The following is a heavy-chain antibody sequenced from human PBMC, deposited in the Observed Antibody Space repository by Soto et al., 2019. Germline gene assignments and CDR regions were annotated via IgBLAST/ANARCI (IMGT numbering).Heavy chain of an antibody. Sequence: AVTVTCTGSGGTHSNYDISRVRPAGATVLEWMGGIIPIFGTANYAQKFQGRVTITADESTSTAYMELSSLRSEDTAVYYCARGIPYDSSGYYSPDAVDIGGQGKRVNRLL. CDR2: IIPIFGTA. CDR3: ARGIPYDSSGYYSPDAVDI. CDR1: GGTHSNYD. V-gene: IGHV1-69*01. J-gene: IGHJ3*02. D-gene: IGHD3-22*01.